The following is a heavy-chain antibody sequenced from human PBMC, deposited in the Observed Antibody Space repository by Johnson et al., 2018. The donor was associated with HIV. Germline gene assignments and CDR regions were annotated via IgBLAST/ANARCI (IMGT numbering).Heavy chain of an antibody. CDR1: GFTFSNAW. Sequence: VQLVESGGGLVKPGGSLRLSCAASGFTFSNAWMSWVRQAPGKGLEWVGRIKSKTDGGTTDYAAPVKGRFTISRDDSKNMLYQQMNSLKTEDTAVYYCTTEYNWNDKGGAFDIWGQGTMVTVSS. CDR3: TTEYNWNDKGGAFDI. J-gene: IGHJ3*02. CDR2: IKSKTDGGTT. V-gene: IGHV3-15*01. D-gene: IGHD1-1*01.